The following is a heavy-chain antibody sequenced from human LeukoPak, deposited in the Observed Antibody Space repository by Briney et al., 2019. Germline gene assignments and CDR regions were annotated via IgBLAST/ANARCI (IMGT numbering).Heavy chain of an antibody. Sequence: ASVKLSCKASGYTFTSYGISWGRHAPRQGLEWMGWISAYNGNTNYAQKLQGRVTMTTDTSTSTAYMELRSVRSDDTAVYYCASGLDYYYYGMDVWGQGTTVTVSS. V-gene: IGHV1-18*01. CDR1: GYTFTSYG. D-gene: IGHD3-16*01. CDR3: ASGLDYYYYGMDV. J-gene: IGHJ6*02. CDR2: ISAYNGNT.